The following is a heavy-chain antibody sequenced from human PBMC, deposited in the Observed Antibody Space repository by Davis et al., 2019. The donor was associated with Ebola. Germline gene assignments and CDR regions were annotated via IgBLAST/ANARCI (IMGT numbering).Heavy chain of an antibody. CDR3: ARHGSFGLANWFDP. J-gene: IGHJ5*02. Sequence: GESLKISCTGSGYSFATFWIGWVRQKPGKGLEWMGIIYTGDSDARYSPSFQGHVTISVDKSINTAYLQWSSLKASDTAIYYCARHGSFGLANWFDPWGQGTLVAVSS. CDR1: GYSFATFW. D-gene: IGHD3-10*01. CDR2: IYTGDSDA. V-gene: IGHV5-51*01.